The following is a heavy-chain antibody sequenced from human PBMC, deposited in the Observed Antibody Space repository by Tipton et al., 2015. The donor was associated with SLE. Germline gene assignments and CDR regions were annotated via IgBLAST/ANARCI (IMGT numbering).Heavy chain of an antibody. V-gene: IGHV3-9*01. CDR1: GFSFDDFA. Sequence: SLRLSCAASGFSFDDFAMHWVRQDPKKGLEWVSGIGWNGGIIGYGDSVRGRFTISRDNAKNSVFLQMNSLRVEDTGVYYCARGRTGEWGQGTLVTVSS. CDR2: IGWNGGII. D-gene: IGHD7-27*01. J-gene: IGHJ4*02. CDR3: ARGRTGE.